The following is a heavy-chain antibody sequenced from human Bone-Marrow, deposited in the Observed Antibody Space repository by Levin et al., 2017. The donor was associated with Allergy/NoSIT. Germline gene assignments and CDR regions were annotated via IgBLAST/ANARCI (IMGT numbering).Heavy chain of an antibody. J-gene: IGHJ6*02. CDR3: ARHKDYGGNGYYYYGMDV. CDR1: GFTFTDYA. D-gene: IGHD4-23*01. CDR2: VSWNSGTI. Sequence: GGSLRLSCAASGFTFTDYAIHWIRQAPGRGLEWVSGVSWNSGTIGYADSVKGRFTISRDNAKNSLYLQMNSLRTEDTALYFCARHKDYGGNGYYYYGMDVWGQGPPVTVSS. V-gene: IGHV3-9*01.